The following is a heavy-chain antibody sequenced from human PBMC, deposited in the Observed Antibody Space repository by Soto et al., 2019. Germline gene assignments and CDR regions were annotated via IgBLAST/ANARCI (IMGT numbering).Heavy chain of an antibody. CDR3: ARDVGVGYYYYGMDV. Sequence: GASVKVSCKASGGTFSSYAISWVRQAPGQGLEWMGGIIPIFGTANYAQKFQGRVTITADESTSTAYMELSSLRSEDTAVYYCARDVGVGYYYYGMDVWGQGTTVTVSS. D-gene: IGHD1-26*01. CDR1: GGTFSSYA. J-gene: IGHJ6*02. V-gene: IGHV1-69*13. CDR2: IIPIFGTA.